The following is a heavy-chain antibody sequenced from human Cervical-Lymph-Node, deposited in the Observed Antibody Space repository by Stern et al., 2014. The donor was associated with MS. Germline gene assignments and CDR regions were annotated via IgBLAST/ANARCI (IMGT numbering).Heavy chain of an antibody. D-gene: IGHD3-3*01. V-gene: IGHV1-69*17. CDR3: ARVLRFLEWLSPHYYYGMDV. Sequence: QVQLGQSGAEVKKPGSSVKASCKASGGTFSSYAISWVRQAPGQGLEWLGGIIPIFGIANYAQKFQGRVTITADKSTSTAYMELSSLRSEDTAVYYCARVLRFLEWLSPHYYYGMDVWGQGTTVTVSS. CDR1: GGTFSSYA. CDR2: IIPIFGIA. J-gene: IGHJ6*02.